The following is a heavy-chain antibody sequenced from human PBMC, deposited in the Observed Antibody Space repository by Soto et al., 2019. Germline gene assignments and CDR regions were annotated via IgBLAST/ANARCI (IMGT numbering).Heavy chain of an antibody. CDR2: INHSGST. J-gene: IGHJ6*02. CDR1: GGSFSGYY. V-gene: IGHV4-34*01. Sequence: SETLSLTCAVYGGSFSGYYWSWIRQPPGKGLEWIGEINHSGSTNYNPSLKSRVTISVDTSKNQFSLKLSSVTAADTVVYYCARVVGAVDYYYGMDVWGQGTTVTVSS. D-gene: IGHD6-19*01. CDR3: ARVVGAVDYYYGMDV.